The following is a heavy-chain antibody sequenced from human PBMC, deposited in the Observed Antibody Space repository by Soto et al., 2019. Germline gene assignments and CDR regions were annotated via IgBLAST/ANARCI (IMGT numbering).Heavy chain of an antibody. CDR1: GITFSDHY. Sequence: EVQLVESGGGLVQPGGSLRLSCAASGITFSDHYMDWVRQAPGKGLEWVGRTRNKANSHTTEYAASVKGRFTISRDDSKNSLFLQMNSLKTEDTAVYYCARWGYSGSDQGDAFDIWGQGTMVTVSS. V-gene: IGHV3-72*01. J-gene: IGHJ3*02. D-gene: IGHD5-12*01. CDR3: ARWGYSGSDQGDAFDI. CDR2: TRNKANSHTT.